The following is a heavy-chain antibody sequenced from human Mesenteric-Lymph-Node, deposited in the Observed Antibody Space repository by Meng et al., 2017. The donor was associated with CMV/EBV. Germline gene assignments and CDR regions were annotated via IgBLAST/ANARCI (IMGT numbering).Heavy chain of an antibody. D-gene: IGHD2-2*01. CDR3: AKVDCDITNCWQFYALDV. V-gene: IGHV3-48*03. J-gene: IGHJ6*02. CDR2: IAGTDGTV. CDR1: GFTFSDYE. Sequence: GESLKISCAASGFTFSDYEMNWVRQAPGKGLEWVSYIAGTDGTVSYADSVKGRFTISRDNARNSLYLQMNSLRVEDTAVYYCAKVDCDITNCWQFYALDVWGQGTTVTVSS.